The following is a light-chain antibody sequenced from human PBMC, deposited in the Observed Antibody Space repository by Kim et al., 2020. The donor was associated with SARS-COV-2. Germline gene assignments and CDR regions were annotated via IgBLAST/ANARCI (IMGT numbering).Light chain of an antibody. CDR1: QSVSSSY. Sequence: APWETSPPSCRAGQSVSSSYLACYQQILGQAPRLLIYGASNRSTDIPDRFSGSGSGADFTLTISRLEPEDFAVYYCQQYDSSPLTFGGGTKVDIK. V-gene: IGKV3-20*01. J-gene: IGKJ4*01. CDR3: QQYDSSPLT. CDR2: GAS.